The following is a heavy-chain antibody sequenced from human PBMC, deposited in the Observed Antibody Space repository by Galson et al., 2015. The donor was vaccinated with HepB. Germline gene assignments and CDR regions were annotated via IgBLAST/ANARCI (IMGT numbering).Heavy chain of an antibody. J-gene: IGHJ4*02. CDR3: AREYPSGGSCYDY. Sequence: CAASGFTFSSYAMHWVRQAPGKGLEWVAVISYDGSNKYYADSVKGRFTISRDNSKNTLYLQMNSLRAEDTAVYYCAREYPSGGSCYDYWGQGTLVTVSS. V-gene: IGHV3-30-3*01. CDR2: ISYDGSNK. CDR1: GFTFSSYA. D-gene: IGHD2-15*01.